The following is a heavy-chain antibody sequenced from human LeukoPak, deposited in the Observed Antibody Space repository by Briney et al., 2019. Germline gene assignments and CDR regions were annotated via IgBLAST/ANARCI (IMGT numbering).Heavy chain of an antibody. CDR2: INADGSAT. Sequence: GGSLRLSCAASGFTISPYWMTWVRQAPGRGLEWVANINADGSATYYVDSVRGRFTISRDNAKNSLYLQMNSLRVEDTAFYYCAKDNRRHYTSGPNPDSLHWGQGALVTVSS. CDR3: AKDNRRHYTSGPNPDSLH. CDR1: GFTISPYW. V-gene: IGHV3-7*03. J-gene: IGHJ4*02. D-gene: IGHD6-19*01.